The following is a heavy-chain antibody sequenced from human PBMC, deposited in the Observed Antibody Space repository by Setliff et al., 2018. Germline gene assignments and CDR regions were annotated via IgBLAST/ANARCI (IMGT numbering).Heavy chain of an antibody. D-gene: IGHD3-10*01. V-gene: IGHV1-69*10. CDR2: IIPILGIA. J-gene: IGHJ4*02. CDR1: GGTFSSYA. Sequence: GASVKVSCKASGGTFSSYAISWVRQAPGQGLEWMGGIIPILGIANYAQKFQGRVTITADKSTSTAYMELSSLRSEDTAVYYCASTYYGSGSFDYWGQGTLVTVSS. CDR3: ASTYYGSGSFDY.